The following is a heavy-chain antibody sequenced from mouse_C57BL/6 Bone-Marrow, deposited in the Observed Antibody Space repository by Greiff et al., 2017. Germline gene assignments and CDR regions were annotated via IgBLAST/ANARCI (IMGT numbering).Heavy chain of an antibody. J-gene: IGHJ4*01. V-gene: IGHV1-59*01. CDR2: IDPSDSYT. D-gene: IGHD2-10*02. Sequence: QQPGAELVRPGTSVKLSCKASGYTFTSYWMHWVKQRPGQGLEWIGVIDPSDSYTNYNQKFKGKATLTVDTSSSTAYMQLSSLTSEDSAVYYCATSGYGNLYYYAMDYWGQGTSVTVSS. CDR3: ATSGYGNLYYYAMDY. CDR1: GYTFTSYW.